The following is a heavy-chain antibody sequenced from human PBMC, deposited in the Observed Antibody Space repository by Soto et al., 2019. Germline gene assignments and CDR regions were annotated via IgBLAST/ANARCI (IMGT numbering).Heavy chain of an antibody. Sequence: QITLKESGPLLVKPTQTLTLTCSFSGFSLRTTGVGVACIRQPPGKAREWLTLIFWDDDIRYSPSLKTRLTITKDGSKNQVALAVTNMDPVDTATYYCAYLSRYAMWFYFASWGEGAPVTVSS. CDR3: AYLSRYAMWFYFAS. V-gene: IGHV2-5*02. CDR1: GFSLRTTGVG. D-gene: IGHD2-8*01. J-gene: IGHJ4*02. CDR2: IFWDDDI.